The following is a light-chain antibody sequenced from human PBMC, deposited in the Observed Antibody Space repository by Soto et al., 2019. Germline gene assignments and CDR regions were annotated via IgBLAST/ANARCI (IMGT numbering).Light chain of an antibody. CDR3: QQYGSSPPYT. CDR1: QSVSSH. Sequence: EIVLTQSPGTLSLSPGERATLSCRASQSVSSHLAWYQQKPGQAPRLLIYDASNRATGIPDRFSGSGSGTDFTLTISRLEPEDFAVYYCQQYGSSPPYTFGQGTKLEIK. J-gene: IGKJ2*01. CDR2: DAS. V-gene: IGKV3-20*01.